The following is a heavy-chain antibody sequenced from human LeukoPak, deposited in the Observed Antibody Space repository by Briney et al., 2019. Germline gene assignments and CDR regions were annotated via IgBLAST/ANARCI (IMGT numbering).Heavy chain of an antibody. V-gene: IGHV1-8*01. J-gene: IGHJ4*02. CDR3: AKKGYAGSGTYSYYFDY. CDR1: GYTFTSYD. Sequence: ASVKVSCKASGYTFTSYDINWVRQATGQGLEWMGWMNPNSGNTGYAQKFQGRVTMTRNTSISTAYMELSSLRAEDTAVYYCAKKGYAGSGTYSYYFDYWGQGTLVTVSS. CDR2: MNPNSGNT. D-gene: IGHD3-10*01.